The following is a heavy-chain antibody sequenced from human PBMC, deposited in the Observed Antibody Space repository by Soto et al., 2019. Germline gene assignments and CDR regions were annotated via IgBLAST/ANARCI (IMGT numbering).Heavy chain of an antibody. CDR2: IIPIFGTA. J-gene: IGHJ5*02. D-gene: IGHD1-26*01. V-gene: IGHV1-69*13. CDR3: AIAAEVGATSLWLDP. CDR1: GGTFSSYA. Sequence: SVKVSCKASGGTFSSYAISWVRQAPGQGLEWMGGIIPIFGTANYAQKFQGRVTITADESTSTAYMELSSLRSEDTAVYYCAIAAEVGATSLWLDPWGQGTLVTFSS.